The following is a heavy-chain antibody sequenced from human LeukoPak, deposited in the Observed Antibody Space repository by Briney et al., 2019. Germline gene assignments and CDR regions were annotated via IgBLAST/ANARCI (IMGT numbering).Heavy chain of an antibody. CDR2: IYYSGST. CDR1: GGSINSYY. Sequence: SETLSLTCTVSGGSINSYYWSWVRQPPGKGLEWIGSIYYSGSTYYNPSLKSRVTISVDTSKSQFSLKLGSVTAADTAVYYRARHSGGSSGVVPPAGGFDYWGQGTLVTVSS. J-gene: IGHJ4*02. V-gene: IGHV4-59*05. D-gene: IGHD2-2*01. CDR3: ARHSGGSSGVVPPAGGFDY.